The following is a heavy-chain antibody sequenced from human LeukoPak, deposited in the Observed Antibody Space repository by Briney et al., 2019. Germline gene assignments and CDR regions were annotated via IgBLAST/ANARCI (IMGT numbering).Heavy chain of an antibody. CDR3: ARGDGYCSGGSCGNWFDP. CDR2: MNPNSGNT. D-gene: IGHD2-15*01. J-gene: IGHJ5*02. V-gene: IGHV1-8*01. CDR1: GYTFTSYD. Sequence: ASVKVSCKASGYTFTSYDINWVRQGTGQGLEWMGWMNPNSGNTGYAQKFQGRVTMARNTSISTAYMELSSLRSEDTAVYYCARGDGYCSGGSCGNWFDPWGQGTLVTVSS.